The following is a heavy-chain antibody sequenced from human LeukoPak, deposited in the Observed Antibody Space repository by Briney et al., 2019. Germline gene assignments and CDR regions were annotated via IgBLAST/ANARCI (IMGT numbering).Heavy chain of an antibody. CDR3: ARGHCSSTSCYSDDY. J-gene: IGHJ4*02. D-gene: IGHD2-2*02. CDR2: IIPIFGTA. Sequence: SSVKVSCKASGGTFSSYAISWVRQAPGQGLEWMGGIIPIFGTANYAQKFQGRVTITTDESTSTAYMELSSLGSEDTAVYYCARGHCSSTSCYSDDYWGQGTLVTVSS. CDR1: GGTFSSYA. V-gene: IGHV1-69*05.